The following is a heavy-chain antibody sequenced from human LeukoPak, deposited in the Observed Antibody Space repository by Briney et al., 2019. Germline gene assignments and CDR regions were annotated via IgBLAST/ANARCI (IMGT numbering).Heavy chain of an antibody. Sequence: GRSLRLSCAASGFTFSSYWMHWVRQAPGKGLEWVAFIRYDGSNKYYADSVKGRFTISRDNSKNTLYLQMNSLRAEDTAVYYCAKDYLRIMDYWGQGTLVTVSS. D-gene: IGHD3-10*01. J-gene: IGHJ4*02. CDR3: AKDYLRIMDY. V-gene: IGHV3-30*02. CDR1: GFTFSSYW. CDR2: IRYDGSNK.